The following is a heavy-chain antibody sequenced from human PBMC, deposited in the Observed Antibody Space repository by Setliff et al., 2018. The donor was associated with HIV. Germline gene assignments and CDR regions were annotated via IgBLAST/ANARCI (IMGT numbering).Heavy chain of an antibody. D-gene: IGHD3-10*01. Sequence: SETLSLTCSVSGASIRGHYWSWIRQSPGKGLEWIGNIYTSGITDYNPSLKSRVTISGDTSKNQFPLKLSSVTAADTAVYYCARDRRGYYYGSGSCYMDVWGTGTTVTVSS. CDR2: IYTSGIT. CDR3: ARDRRGYYYGSGSCYMDV. CDR1: GASIRGHY. J-gene: IGHJ6*03. V-gene: IGHV4-4*08.